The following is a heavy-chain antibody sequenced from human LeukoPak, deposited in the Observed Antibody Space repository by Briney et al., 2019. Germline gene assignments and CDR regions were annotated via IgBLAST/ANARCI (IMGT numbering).Heavy chain of an antibody. V-gene: IGHV3-7*04. CDR1: GFTFSAYW. CDR2: IRQDGSAK. J-gene: IGHJ4*02. Sequence: PPGGSLRLSCAASGFTFSAYWMTWVRQAPGKGLEWVANIRQDGSAKHYVDSVKGRLIIPRDNAKSSLYLDMKSLRGDDTAIYYCARDYYASGSHDFWGQGTLVTVSS. CDR3: ARDYYASGSHDF. D-gene: IGHD3-10*01.